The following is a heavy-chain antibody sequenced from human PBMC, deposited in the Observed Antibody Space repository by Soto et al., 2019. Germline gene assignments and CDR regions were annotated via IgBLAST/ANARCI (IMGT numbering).Heavy chain of an antibody. D-gene: IGHD4-17*01. J-gene: IGHJ4*02. V-gene: IGHV4-34*01. CDR3: ASQDYADFDY. CDR1: GGSFSGYY. Sequence: SETPSLTCAVYGGSFSGYYWSWIRQPPGKGLEWIGEINHSGSTNYNPSLKSRVTISVDTSKNQFSLKLSSVTAADTAVYYCASQDYADFDYWGQGTLVTVSS. CDR2: INHSGST.